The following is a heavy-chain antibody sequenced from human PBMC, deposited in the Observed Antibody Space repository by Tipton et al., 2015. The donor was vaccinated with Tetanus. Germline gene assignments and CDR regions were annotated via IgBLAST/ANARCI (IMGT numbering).Heavy chain of an antibody. CDR3: ARENSLTTSS. Sequence: GSLRLSCAASGFTFSSYGMSWVRQAPAKGLEWVSGISGSGDSTYYADSVKGRFTISRDNSKLYLQMNSLRAEDTAVYYCARENSLTTSSWGQGTLVTVSS. J-gene: IGHJ5*02. CDR2: ISGSGDST. D-gene: IGHD1-14*01. CDR1: GFTFSSYG. V-gene: IGHV3-23*01.